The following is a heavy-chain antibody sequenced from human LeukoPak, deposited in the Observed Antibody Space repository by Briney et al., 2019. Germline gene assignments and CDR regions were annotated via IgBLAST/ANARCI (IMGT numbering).Heavy chain of an antibody. CDR1: GFTFSTYS. CDR2: ISSSSSTI. D-gene: IGHD3-3*01. V-gene: IGHV3-48*01. Sequence: GGSLRLSCAASGFTFSTYSMNWVRQAPGKGLEWVSYISSSSSTIYYADSVKGRFTISRDNAKNSLYLQMNSLRAEDTAVYYCAGDWGHGFGVVIIGFWGQGTLVTVSS. CDR3: AGDWGHGFGVVIIGF. J-gene: IGHJ4*02.